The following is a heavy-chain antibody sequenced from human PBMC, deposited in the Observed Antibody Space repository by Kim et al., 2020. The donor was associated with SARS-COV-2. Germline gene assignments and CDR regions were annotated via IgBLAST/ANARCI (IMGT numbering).Heavy chain of an antibody. CDR1: GFTFSSYA. CDR2: LTGSGDRT. Sequence: GRSLRLSCAASGFTFSSYAMSWVRQAPGKGLEWVSALTGSGDRTYYADSVKGRFTISRDNFKNTLYLQMNSLRAEDTAVYYCSKRSPSNWYFDLWGRGTLVTVSS. J-gene: IGHJ2*01. V-gene: IGHV3-23*01. CDR3: SKRSPSNWYFDL.